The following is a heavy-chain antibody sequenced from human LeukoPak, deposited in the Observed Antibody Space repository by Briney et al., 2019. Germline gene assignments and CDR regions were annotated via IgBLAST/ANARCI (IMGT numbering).Heavy chain of an antibody. Sequence: GGSLRLSCAASGFTFSSYSMNWVHQAPGKGLEWVSSISSSSSYIYYADSVKGRFTISRDNAKNSLYLQMNSLRAEDTAVYYCARDGEGGYYFDYWGQGTLVTVSS. CDR3: ARDGEGGYYFDY. J-gene: IGHJ4*02. D-gene: IGHD3-16*01. V-gene: IGHV3-21*01. CDR2: ISSSSSYI. CDR1: GFTFSSYS.